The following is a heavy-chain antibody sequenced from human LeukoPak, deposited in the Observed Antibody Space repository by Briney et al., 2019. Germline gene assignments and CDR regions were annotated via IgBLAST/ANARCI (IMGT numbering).Heavy chain of an antibody. CDR1: GFTFSSYA. CDR2: ISYDGSNK. Sequence: PGGSLRLSCAASGFTFSSYAMHWVRQAPGKGLEWVAVISYDGSNKYYADSVKGRFTISRDNSKNTLYLQMNSLRDEDTSVYYCVREGNFRLDYWGQGTLVTVSS. V-gene: IGHV3-30-3*01. CDR3: VREGNFRLDY. D-gene: IGHD1-7*01. J-gene: IGHJ4*02.